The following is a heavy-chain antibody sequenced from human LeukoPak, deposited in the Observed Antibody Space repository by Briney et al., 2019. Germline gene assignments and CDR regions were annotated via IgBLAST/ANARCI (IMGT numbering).Heavy chain of an antibody. V-gene: IGHV1-46*01. Sequence: ASVKVSCKASGYSFTSKYIHWVRQAPGQGLEWMGIINPSGGSINPGGSSTIYAQKFQGRVSMTTDTSTSTVYMELSSLRSEDAAVYYCARDYCGRTSCYLDYWGQGTLVTVSS. J-gene: IGHJ4*02. CDR2: INPSGGSINPGGSST. CDR3: ARDYCGRTSCYLDY. D-gene: IGHD2-2*01. CDR1: GYSFTSKY.